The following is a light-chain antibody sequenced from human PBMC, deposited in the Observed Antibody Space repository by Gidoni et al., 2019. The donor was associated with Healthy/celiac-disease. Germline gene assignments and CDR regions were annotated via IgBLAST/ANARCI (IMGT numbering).Light chain of an antibody. J-gene: IGKJ4*01. CDR3: QQRSNWPPFPLT. V-gene: IGKV3-11*01. CDR1: QSVSSY. CDR2: DAS. Sequence: EIVLTQSPATLSLSPGERATLSCRASQSVSSYLAWYQQKPGQAPRLLIYDASNRATGIPARFSGSGSGTDFTLTISSLEPEDFAVYYCQQRSNWPPFPLTFXGXTKVEIK.